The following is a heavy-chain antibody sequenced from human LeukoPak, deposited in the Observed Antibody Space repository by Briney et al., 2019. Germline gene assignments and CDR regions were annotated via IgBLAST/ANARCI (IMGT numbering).Heavy chain of an antibody. CDR3: ARHGHTNFVSDAFDI. Sequence: PSETLSLTCTVSGGSISSRNYYWGWIRQPPGKGLEWIGNIYYSGSAYYNPSLKSRVTISIDTSNNHFSLKLSSVTAADTAVYYCARHGHTNFVSDAFDIWGQGTMVTVSS. J-gene: IGHJ3*02. CDR2: IYYSGSA. D-gene: IGHD3-16*02. CDR1: GGSISSRNYY. V-gene: IGHV4-39*01.